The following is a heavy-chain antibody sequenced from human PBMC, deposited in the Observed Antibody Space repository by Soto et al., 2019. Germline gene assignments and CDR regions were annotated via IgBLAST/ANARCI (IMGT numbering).Heavy chain of an antibody. Sequence: QVQLVQSGAEVKKPGASVKVSCKASGYTFTNYGIRWVRQAPGQGLEWMGWISAHKGNTNYAQKFQGRVTMTTDTSTSTAYMELRSLRSDDTAVYYCARVDYDSSGRPFAYWCQGTLVTVS. D-gene: IGHD3-22*01. CDR1: GYTFTNYG. J-gene: IGHJ4*02. CDR2: ISAHKGNT. CDR3: ARVDYDSSGRPFAY. V-gene: IGHV1-18*01.